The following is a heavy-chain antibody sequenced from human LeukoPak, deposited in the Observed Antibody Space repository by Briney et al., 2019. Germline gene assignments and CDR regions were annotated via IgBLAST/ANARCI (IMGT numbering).Heavy chain of an antibody. V-gene: IGHV1-2*02. J-gene: IGHJ5*02. D-gene: IGHD6-13*01. CDR3: AREGYSSSWWRTNWFDP. CDR1: GYTFTGYY. Sequence: GASVKVSCKASGYTFTGYYMHWVRQAPGQGLEWMGWINPNSGGTNYAQKFQGRVTMTRDTSISTAYMELSRLRSDDTAVYYCAREGYSSSWWRTNWFDPWGQGTLVTVPS. CDR2: INPNSGGT.